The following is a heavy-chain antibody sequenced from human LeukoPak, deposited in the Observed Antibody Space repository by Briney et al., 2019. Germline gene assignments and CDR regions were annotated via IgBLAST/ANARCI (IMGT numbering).Heavy chain of an antibody. Sequence: ASVKVSCKVSGYTLTELSMHWVRQAPGKGLEWMGGCDPEDGETIYAQKFQGRVTMSEDTSTDTAYTELSSLRSEDTAVYYCATAAGRGYCSSTSCYIDYWGQGTLATVSS. D-gene: IGHD2-2*02. V-gene: IGHV1-24*01. CDR3: ATAAGRGYCSSTSCYIDY. CDR1: GYTLTELS. J-gene: IGHJ4*02. CDR2: CDPEDGET.